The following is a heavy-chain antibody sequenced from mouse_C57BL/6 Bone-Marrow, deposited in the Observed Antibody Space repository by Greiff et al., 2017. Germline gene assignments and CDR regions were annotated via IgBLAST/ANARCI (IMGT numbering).Heavy chain of an antibody. CDR1: GFNIKDDY. CDR2: IDPENGDT. V-gene: IGHV14-4*01. CDR3: TTYRYYYGSSRFAY. D-gene: IGHD1-1*01. J-gene: IGHJ3*01. Sequence: EVQLQQSGAELVRPGASVKLSCTASGFNIKDDYMHWVKQRPEQGLEWIGWIDPENGDTEYASKFQGKATITADTSSNTAYLQLSSLTSEDTAVYYCTTYRYYYGSSRFAYWGQGTLVTVSA.